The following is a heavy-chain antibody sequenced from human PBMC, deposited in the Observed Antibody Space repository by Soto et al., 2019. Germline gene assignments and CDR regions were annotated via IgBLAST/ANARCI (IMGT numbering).Heavy chain of an antibody. CDR3: ARGKPRYCSSTSCYTAPGLVY. V-gene: IGHV4-34*01. Sequence: LSLTCAVYGGSFSNYYWSWIRQPPGKGLEWIGEINHSGSTNYNPSLQSRVTISVDTSKNQFSLKLSSVTAADTAVYYCARGKPRYCSSTSCYTAPGLVYWGQGILVTVSS. J-gene: IGHJ4*02. D-gene: IGHD2-2*02. CDR2: INHSGST. CDR1: GGSFSNYY.